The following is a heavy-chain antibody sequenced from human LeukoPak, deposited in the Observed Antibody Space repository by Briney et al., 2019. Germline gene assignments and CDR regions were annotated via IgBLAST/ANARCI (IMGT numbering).Heavy chain of an antibody. CDR3: AREDERGFGPGVFDY. Sequence: PSETLSLTCSVSGGSINSYYWNWIRQPPGKGLEWIGYIYYSGSTDYNPSLKSRVIISVDTSKNQFSLKLSSVIAADTAVYYCAREDERGFGPGVFDYWGQGTLVTVSS. J-gene: IGHJ4*02. CDR1: GGSINSYY. D-gene: IGHD3-10*01. V-gene: IGHV4-59*01. CDR2: IYYSGST.